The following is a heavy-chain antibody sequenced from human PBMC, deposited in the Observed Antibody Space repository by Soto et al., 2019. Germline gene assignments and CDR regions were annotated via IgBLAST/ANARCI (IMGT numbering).Heavy chain of an antibody. Sequence: GGSLRLSCAAPGFSFNDNWMHWVRQVPGKGLMWVSRLKSDGRDTIYADSVKGRFTVSRDSAKNTLYLQMNSLRVEDTAVYYCVREMPVPIRGGYYYYSVLDAWGQGTTVTVSS. J-gene: IGHJ6*02. CDR1: GFSFNDNW. CDR2: LKSDGRDT. CDR3: VREMPVPIRGGYYYYSVLDA. D-gene: IGHD2-2*01. V-gene: IGHV3-74*01.